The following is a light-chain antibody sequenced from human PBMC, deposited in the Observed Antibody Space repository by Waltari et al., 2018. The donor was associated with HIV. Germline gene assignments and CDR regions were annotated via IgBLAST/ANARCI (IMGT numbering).Light chain of an antibody. CDR2: GAS. V-gene: IGKV1-39*01. J-gene: IGKJ1*01. Sequence: DIQMTQSTSSLSASEGDRVAITCRASQSISRYLNWYQQKPGKSPNLLIYGASSLQSGVPSRFSGSGSVTDFTLTISSLQPEDFATYYCQQSYSSPRTFGQGTKVEIK. CDR3: QQSYSSPRT. CDR1: QSISRY.